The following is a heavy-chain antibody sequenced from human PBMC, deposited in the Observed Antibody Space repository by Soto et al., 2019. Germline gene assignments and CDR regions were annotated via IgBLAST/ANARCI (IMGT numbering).Heavy chain of an antibody. CDR3: ARGDYGGNSRIDAFDI. CDR2: IYYSGST. CDR1: GGSISSYY. D-gene: IGHD4-17*01. J-gene: IGHJ3*02. Sequence: SETLSLTCTVSGGSISSYYLSWIRQPPGKGLEWIGYIYYSGSTNYNPSLKSRVTISVDTSKNQFSLKLSSVTAADTAVYYCARGDYGGNSRIDAFDIWGQGTMVSVSS. V-gene: IGHV4-59*01.